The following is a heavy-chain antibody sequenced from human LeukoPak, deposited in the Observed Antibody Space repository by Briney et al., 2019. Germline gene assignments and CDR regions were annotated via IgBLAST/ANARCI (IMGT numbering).Heavy chain of an antibody. D-gene: IGHD2-2*01. V-gene: IGHV1-69*06. Sequence: SVEVSCKASGGTFSSYAISWVRQAPGQGLEWMGGIIPIFGTANYAQKFQGRVTITADKSTGTAYMELSSLRSEDTAVYYCARDSRRCSSTSCYWGWFDPWGQGTLVTVSS. CDR1: GGTFSSYA. J-gene: IGHJ5*02. CDR2: IIPIFGTA. CDR3: ARDSRRCSSTSCYWGWFDP.